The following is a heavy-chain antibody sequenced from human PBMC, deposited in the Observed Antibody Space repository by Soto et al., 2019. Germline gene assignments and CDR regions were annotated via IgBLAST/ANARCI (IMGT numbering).Heavy chain of an antibody. CDR2: ISAYSGNT. D-gene: IGHD4-17*01. CDR3: ARGGFYGPAHSDY. CDR1: GYTFTTYC. V-gene: IGHV1-18*01. Sequence: ASVKVSCKASGYTFTTYCITLVRQAPGQGLEWMGWISAYSGNTNYAQKLQGRVTMTTDTSTSTAYMELRSLRSDDTAVYYCARGGFYGPAHSDYWGQGTLVTVSS. J-gene: IGHJ4*02.